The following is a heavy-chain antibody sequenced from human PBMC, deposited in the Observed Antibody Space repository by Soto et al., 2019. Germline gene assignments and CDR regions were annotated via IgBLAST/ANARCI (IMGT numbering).Heavy chain of an antibody. CDR3: ARHAFSNRQSEFDY. CDR2: IYYSGST. CDR1: GGSISSTNYY. V-gene: IGHV4-39*01. Sequence: QLQLQESGPGLVKPSETLSLTCTVSGGSISSTNYYWGWIRQPPGKGLEWIGSIYYSGSTYYNPSLKSRVTISVDTSKNQFSLKLSSVTAADTAVYFCARHAFSNRQSEFDYWGQGTLVTVSS. J-gene: IGHJ4*02. D-gene: IGHD6-19*01.